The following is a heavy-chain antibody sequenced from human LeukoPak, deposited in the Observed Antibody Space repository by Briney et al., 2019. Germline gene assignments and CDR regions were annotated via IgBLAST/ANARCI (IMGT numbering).Heavy chain of an antibody. CDR2: IKQDGSEK. D-gene: IGHD1-26*01. CDR3: ATTGSGSYYDY. V-gene: IGHV3-7*01. J-gene: IGHJ4*02. Sequence: GGSLRLSCAASGFTFSSYSMNWVRQAPGKGLEWVANIKQDGSEKYYVDSVKGRFTISRDNAKNSLYLQMNSLRAEDTAVYYCATTGSGSYYDYWGQGTLVTVSS. CDR1: GFTFSSYS.